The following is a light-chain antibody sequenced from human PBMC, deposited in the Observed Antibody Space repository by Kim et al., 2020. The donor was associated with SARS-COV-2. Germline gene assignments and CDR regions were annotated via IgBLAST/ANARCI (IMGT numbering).Light chain of an antibody. CDR2: YDS. CDR3: QVWDSSSDHPV. CDR1: NIGSKS. J-gene: IGLJ3*02. Sequence: SYELTQPPSVSVAPGKTARITCGGNNIGSKSVLWYQQKPGQAPVLVIYYDSDRPSGIPERFSGSNSGNTATLTISRVEAGDEAAYYCQVWDSSSDHPVFG. V-gene: IGLV3-21*04.